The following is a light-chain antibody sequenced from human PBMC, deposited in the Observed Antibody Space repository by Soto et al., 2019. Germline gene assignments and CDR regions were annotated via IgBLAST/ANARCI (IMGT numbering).Light chain of an antibody. CDR2: DAS. Sequence: DIQITQSPSTLSASVVDRVTITCRASQSISSWLAWYQQKPGKAPKLLIYDASSLESGVPSRFSGSGSGTAFTLTISSLQPDDFATYYCQKYNSYPWKFGQGTKVDIK. CDR1: QSISSW. V-gene: IGKV1-5*01. CDR3: QKYNSYPWK. J-gene: IGKJ1*01.